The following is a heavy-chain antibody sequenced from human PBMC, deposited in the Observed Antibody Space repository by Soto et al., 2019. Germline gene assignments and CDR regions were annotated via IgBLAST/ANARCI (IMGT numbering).Heavy chain of an antibody. V-gene: IGHV4-59*08. CDR2: IFYSGST. CDR1: GGSISPYY. J-gene: IGHJ3*02. CDR3: ARQSPLFIFDSTTYLAFHI. Sequence: SETLSLTGTVTGGSISPYYVSWIRQPPGGGVEWIGYIFYSGSTNYNPSLKIRVTISVDTSKNQFSLMLSSMIAADTAVYYCARQSPLFIFDSTTYLAFHIWGQGTMVTASS. D-gene: IGHD3-22*01.